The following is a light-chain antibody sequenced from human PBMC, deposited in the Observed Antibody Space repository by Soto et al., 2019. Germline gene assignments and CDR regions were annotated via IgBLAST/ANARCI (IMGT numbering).Light chain of an antibody. J-gene: IGKJ2*01. CDR1: QSVSSN. CDR3: PQYNNWPRT. V-gene: IGKV3-15*01. CDR2: GAS. Sequence: EIVMTQSPATLSVSPGERATLSCRASQSVSSNLAWYQQKPGQAPRLLIYGASIRATGIPARFSGSGSGTEFTLTISSLQSDDFVVYYCPQYNNWPRTFGQGTKLEIK.